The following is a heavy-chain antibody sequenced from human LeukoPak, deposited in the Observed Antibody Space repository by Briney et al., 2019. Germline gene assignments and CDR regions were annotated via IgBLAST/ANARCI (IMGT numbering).Heavy chain of an antibody. D-gene: IGHD6-19*01. Sequence: ASVKVSCKASGYTFTSYYMHWVRQAPGQTFEWLAWVNPKSGDTHYTQKFQGRVTVTTDTSITSVYMELSGLQSDDTAVYYCVRDLTGGSGDWGQGTLVTVPS. J-gene: IGHJ4*02. CDR3: VRDLTGGSGD. CDR1: GYTFTSYY. V-gene: IGHV1-2*02. CDR2: VNPKSGDT.